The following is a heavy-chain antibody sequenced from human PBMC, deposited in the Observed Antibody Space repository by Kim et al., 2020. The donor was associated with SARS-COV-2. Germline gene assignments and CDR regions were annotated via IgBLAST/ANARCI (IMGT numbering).Heavy chain of an antibody. CDR3: ARGGLGSGSYFYYYGMDV. J-gene: IGHJ6*02. V-gene: IGHV4-34*01. D-gene: IGHD3-10*01. Sequence: KSRVTLSVGTSKNQFSLKLSSVTAADTAVYYCARGGLGSGSYFYYYGMDVWGQGTTVTVSS.